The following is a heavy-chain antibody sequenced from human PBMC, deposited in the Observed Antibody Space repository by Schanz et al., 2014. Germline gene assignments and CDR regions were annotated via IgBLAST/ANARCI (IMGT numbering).Heavy chain of an antibody. J-gene: IGHJ4*02. Sequence: EVQLVESGGGLVQPGGSLRLSCAASGFTFSSYAMSWVRQAPGKGLEWVSLISDSGDTAYYADSVKGRFTISRDNFKGALYLQMSSLRAEDTAVYYCAKSLESCPGGRCSRGYFDYWGQGTLXTVSS. D-gene: IGHD2-8*02. CDR2: ISDSGDTA. CDR3: AKSLESCPGGRCSRGYFDY. CDR1: GFTFSSYA. V-gene: IGHV3-23*04.